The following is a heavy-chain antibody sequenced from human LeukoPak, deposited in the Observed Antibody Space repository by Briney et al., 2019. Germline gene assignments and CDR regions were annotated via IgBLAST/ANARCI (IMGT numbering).Heavy chain of an antibody. CDR3: ARGDFDDYGDYVDAFEF. CDR1: GFTFSSYW. CDR2: IKPDGSEK. D-gene: IGHD4-17*01. V-gene: IGHV3-7*01. Sequence: PGGSLRLSCAASGFTFSSYWMSWVRQAPGKGLEWVANIKPDGSEKYCVGSVKGRFTISRDNAKNSLYLQMNSLRAEDTALYYCARGDFDDYGDYVDAFEFWGQGTMVTVSA. J-gene: IGHJ3*01.